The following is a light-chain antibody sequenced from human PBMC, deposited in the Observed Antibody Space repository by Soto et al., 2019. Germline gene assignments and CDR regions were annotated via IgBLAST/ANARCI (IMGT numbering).Light chain of an antibody. J-gene: IGKJ5*01. CDR2: GAS. CDR3: QQYDKWPFT. V-gene: IGKV3-15*01. CDR1: ESVNTN. Sequence: DIVMTQSPVTVSVFPGERATLSCRASESVNTNLAWYQQKPGQAPRLLIYGASTRATGIPARCSGSGSGTEFTLTISSLQSEDVEVYYCQQYDKWPFTFGQGTRLE.